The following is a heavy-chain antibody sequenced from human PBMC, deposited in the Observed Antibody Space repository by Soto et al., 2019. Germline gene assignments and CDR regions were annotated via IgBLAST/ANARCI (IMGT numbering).Heavy chain of an antibody. J-gene: IGHJ6*02. CDR2: ITSSGSYV. Sequence: GGSLRLSCVTSGFTFSRNTMNWVRQAPGKGLEWVASITSSGSYVYYADSVKGRFSASRDNAKNSLPLQMDSLRPDDTAIYFCVKDEGIEAMDVWGQGTTVTVSS. CDR3: VKDEGIEAMDV. D-gene: IGHD3-3*02. CDR1: GFTFSRNT. V-gene: IGHV3-21*01.